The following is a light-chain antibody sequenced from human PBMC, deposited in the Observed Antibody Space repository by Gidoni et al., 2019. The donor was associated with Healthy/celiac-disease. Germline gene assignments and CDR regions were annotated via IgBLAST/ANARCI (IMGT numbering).Light chain of an antibody. J-gene: IGKJ3*01. CDR3: QQYYATPPT. V-gene: IGKV4-1*01. Sequence: DIVMTQSPDPLAVSLGERATINCKSSQSVFYSSNNKNYLAWYQQKPGQPPKLLIYWASSRESGVPDRFSGSGSGTDFTLTISSLQAADVAVYYCQQYYATPPTFGPXTKVDIK. CDR1: QSVFYSSNNKNY. CDR2: WAS.